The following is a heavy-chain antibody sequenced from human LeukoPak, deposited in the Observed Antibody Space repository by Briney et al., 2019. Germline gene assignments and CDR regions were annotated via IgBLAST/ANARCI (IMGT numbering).Heavy chain of an antibody. CDR1: GFTFSSYW. D-gene: IGHD1-14*01. V-gene: IGHV3-15*01. J-gene: IGHJ6*03. CDR3: TTSSNRVYYYYYYMDV. CDR2: IKSKTDGGTT. Sequence: GGSLRLSCAASGFTFSSYWMSWVRQAPGKVLEWVGRIKSKTDGGTTDYAAPVKGRFTISRDDSKNTLYPQMNSLKTEDTAVYYCTTSSNRVYYYYYYMDVWGKGTTVTISS.